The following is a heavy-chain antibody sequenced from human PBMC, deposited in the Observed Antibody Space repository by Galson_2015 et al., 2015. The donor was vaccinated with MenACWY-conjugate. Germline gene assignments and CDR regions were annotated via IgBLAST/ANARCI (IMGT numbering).Heavy chain of an antibody. CDR2: IYHSGSI. CDR3: ARAGALTYYFDY. J-gene: IGHJ4*02. Sequence: VRQPPGKGLGWIAEIYHSGSINYNPSLKSRVTMSVDKSKNQISLKLSSVTAADTAVYYCARAGALTYYFDYWGQGTLVSVSS. V-gene: IGHV4-4*02.